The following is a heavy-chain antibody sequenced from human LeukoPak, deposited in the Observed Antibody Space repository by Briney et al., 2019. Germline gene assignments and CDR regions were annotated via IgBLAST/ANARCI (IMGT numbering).Heavy chain of an antibody. CDR3: ARGPDSSNWYEPVDY. CDR2: IKQDGSEK. CDR1: GFTFSSYW. J-gene: IGHJ4*02. D-gene: IGHD6-13*01. V-gene: IGHV3-7*01. Sequence: GGSLRLSCAASGFTFSSYWMSWVRQAPGKGLEWVANIKQDGSEKYYVDSVKGRFTISRDNAKNSLYLQMNSLRAEDTAVYYCARGPDSSNWYEPVDYWGQGTLVTVSS.